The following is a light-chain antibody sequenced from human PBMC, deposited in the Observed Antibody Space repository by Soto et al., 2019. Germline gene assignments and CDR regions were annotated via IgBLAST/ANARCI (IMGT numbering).Light chain of an antibody. Sequence: IQLTKSPSSLSASVGDRVTITCRASQGISIYLAGYQQKSGKAPKLLIYVASTLQSGVPSRFSGSGSGTDFTLTISSLQPEDSATYYCQQLDSYPWTFGQGTQVEIK. V-gene: IGKV1-9*01. J-gene: IGKJ1*01. CDR1: QGISIY. CDR3: QQLDSYPWT. CDR2: VAS.